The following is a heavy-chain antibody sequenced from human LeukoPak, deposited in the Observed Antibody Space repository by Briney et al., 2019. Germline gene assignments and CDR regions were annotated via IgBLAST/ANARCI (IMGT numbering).Heavy chain of an antibody. CDR2: INANAGGT. CDR1: GYTFTGYY. J-gene: IGHJ4*02. Sequence: ASVKVSCQASGYTFTGYYMHWVRQAPGQELEWIAWINANAGGTNYTQKFQGRVTMTRDTSINTAYMELSRLTSDDTAVYYCARAPLGLPFDYWGQGSLVTVSS. V-gene: IGHV1-2*02. CDR3: ARAPLGLPFDY.